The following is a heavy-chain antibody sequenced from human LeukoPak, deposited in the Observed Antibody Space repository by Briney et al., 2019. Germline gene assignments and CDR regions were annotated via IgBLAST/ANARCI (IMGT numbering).Heavy chain of an antibody. V-gene: IGHV3-74*01. CDR1: GFTFSSYW. CDR3: ARSPLHPYDSSGPDAFDI. Sequence: GGSLRLSCAACGFTFSSYWMHWVRQAPGKGLVWVSRINSDGSSTSYADSVKGRFTISRDNAKNTLYLQMNSLRAEDTAVYYCARSPLHPYDSSGPDAFDIWGQGTMVTVSP. D-gene: IGHD3-22*01. CDR2: INSDGSST. J-gene: IGHJ3*02.